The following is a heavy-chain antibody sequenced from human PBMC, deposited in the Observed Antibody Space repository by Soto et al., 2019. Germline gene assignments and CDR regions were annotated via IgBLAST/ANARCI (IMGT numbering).Heavy chain of an antibody. Sequence: GGSLRLSCAASGFTFSSYWMSWVRQAPGKGLEWVANIKQDGSEKYYVDSVKGRFTISRDNAKNSLYLQMNSLRAEDTAVYYCAIGSGEGVQPWFYWGQGTLVTVSS. CDR1: GFTFSSYW. D-gene: IGHD5-18*01. V-gene: IGHV3-7*05. CDR3: AIGSGEGVQPWFY. J-gene: IGHJ4*02. CDR2: IKQDGSEK.